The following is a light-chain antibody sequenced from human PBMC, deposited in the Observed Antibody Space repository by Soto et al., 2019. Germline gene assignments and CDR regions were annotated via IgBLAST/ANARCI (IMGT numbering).Light chain of an antibody. V-gene: IGKV1-9*01. CDR3: QQVISYPPG. J-gene: IGKJ3*01. Sequence: DIQLTQSPSFLSASVGDRVTMTCRASQGISTFLAWYQQRPGKAPKLLIYAASTLQSGVPSRFSGSGSGTEFTLTISSLQPEDFATYYCQQVISYPPGFGPGTKVDIK. CDR1: QGISTF. CDR2: AAS.